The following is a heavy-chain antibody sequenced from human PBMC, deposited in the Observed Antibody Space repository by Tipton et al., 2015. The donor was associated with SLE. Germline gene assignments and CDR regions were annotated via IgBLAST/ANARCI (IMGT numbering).Heavy chain of an antibody. CDR1: GGSISSYY. Sequence: GLVKPSETLSLTCTVSGGSISSYYWSWIRQPPGKGLEWIGYIYYSGSTNYNPSLKSRVTISVDTSKNQFSLKLSSVTAADTAVYYCARQANFQGMATIFDYWGQGTLVTVSS. V-gene: IGHV4-59*01. CDR3: ARQANFQGMATIFDY. D-gene: IGHD5-24*01. CDR2: IYYSGST. J-gene: IGHJ4*02.